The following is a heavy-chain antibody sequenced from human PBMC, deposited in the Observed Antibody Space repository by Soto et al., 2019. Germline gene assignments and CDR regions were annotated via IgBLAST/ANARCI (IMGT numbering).Heavy chain of an antibody. CDR2: ISSSGSTI. Sequence: PRGSLRLSCAASGFTFSDYYMSWIRQAPGKGLEWVSYISSSGSTIYYADSVKGRFTISSDNAKNPLYLQMNNPRAEDTAVYYCARDRDTYYYGMGSYYGPYYGMGVWGQGTTGNLSS. V-gene: IGHV3-11*01. CDR1: GFTFSDYY. J-gene: IGHJ6*02. D-gene: IGHD3-10*01. CDR3: ARDRDTYYYGMGSYYGPYYGMGV.